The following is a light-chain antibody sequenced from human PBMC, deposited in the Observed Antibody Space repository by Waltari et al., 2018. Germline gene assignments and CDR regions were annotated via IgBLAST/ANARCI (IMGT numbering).Light chain of an antibody. CDR3: QQYYRVPLT. Sequence: DIVMTQSPDSLAVSLGERATINCRSSQGILDGSNNRNSLAWYQQKPGQSPNLLIYWASTRESGVPDRFSGSGSGTDFSLTISSLQAEDVAVYYCQQYYRVPLTFGGGIKIEIK. V-gene: IGKV4-1*01. J-gene: IGKJ4*01. CDR2: WAS. CDR1: QGILDGSNNRNS.